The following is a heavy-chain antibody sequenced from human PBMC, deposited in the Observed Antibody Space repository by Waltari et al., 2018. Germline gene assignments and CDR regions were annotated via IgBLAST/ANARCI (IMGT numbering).Heavy chain of an antibody. D-gene: IGHD3-3*02. Sequence: QLQLPESGQALVKPSETLSLTCPVPGDPLSTCGYFWGWIRQSPGKGLEWIGSIYYTGSTYYNPSLMSRVTISADTSKNQFSLNLSSVTAADTAVFYCARFSKSANWFDPWGQGTLVTVAS. V-gene: IGHV4-39*01. CDR1: GDPLSTCGYF. CDR2: IYYTGST. J-gene: IGHJ5*02. CDR3: ARFSKSANWFDP.